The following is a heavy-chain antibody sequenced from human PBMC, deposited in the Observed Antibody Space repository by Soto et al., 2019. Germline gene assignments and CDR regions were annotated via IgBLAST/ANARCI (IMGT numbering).Heavy chain of an antibody. D-gene: IGHD2-2*01. Sequence: SETLSLTCTVSGGSISSYSWSWIRRPPGKGLEWIGYIYYSGSTNYNPSLKSRVTISVDTSKNQFSLKLSSVTAADTAVYYCARGEVVVVPAAMGVVYYYYYYMDVWGKGTTVTVSS. CDR2: IYYSGST. J-gene: IGHJ6*03. CDR3: ARGEVVVVPAAMGVVYYYYYYMDV. V-gene: IGHV4-59*01. CDR1: GGSISSYS.